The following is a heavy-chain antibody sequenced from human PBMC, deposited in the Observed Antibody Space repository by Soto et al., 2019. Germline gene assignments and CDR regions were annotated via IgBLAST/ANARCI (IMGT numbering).Heavy chain of an antibody. CDR1: GFKFNYYA. CDR3: AKVRDYYDSSGSYYTGAFDI. D-gene: IGHD3-22*01. Sequence: GGSLRLSCAASGFKFNYYAMSWVRQAQGKGPEWVSAISGSGETTFYRDSVKGRFTISRDNSKNTVYLSMNSLRDEDTAVYFCAKVRDYYDSSGSYYTGAFDIWGQGAEVTVSS. V-gene: IGHV3-23*01. J-gene: IGHJ3*02. CDR2: ISGSGETT.